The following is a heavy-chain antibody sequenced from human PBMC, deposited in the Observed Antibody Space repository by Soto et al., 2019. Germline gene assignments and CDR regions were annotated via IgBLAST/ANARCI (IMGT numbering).Heavy chain of an antibody. CDR1: GFTFSSYW. CDR3: ASGGRSRYSYGPNDY. CDR2: IKQDGSEK. Sequence: GGSLRLSCAASGFTFSSYWMSWVRQAPGKGLEWVANIKQDGSEKYYVDSVKGRFTISRDNAKNSLYLQMNSLRAEDTAVYYCASGGRSRYSYGPNDYWGQGTLVTVSS. J-gene: IGHJ4*02. V-gene: IGHV3-7*01. D-gene: IGHD5-18*01.